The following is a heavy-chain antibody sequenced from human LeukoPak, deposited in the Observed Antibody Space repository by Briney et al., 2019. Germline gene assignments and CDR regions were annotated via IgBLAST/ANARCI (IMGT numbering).Heavy chain of an antibody. CDR3: TRGTLNTFDF. V-gene: IGHV4-38-2*02. J-gene: IGHJ4*02. CDR1: SYSISSGSY. CDR2: IYHSGST. D-gene: IGHD2/OR15-2a*01. Sequence: PSETLFLTCTVSSYSISSGSYWGWIRQPPGKRLEWIGSIYHSGSTYYNPSLKSRVTISVDTSKNQFSLKLDSVTAADTAVFYCTRGTLNTFDFWGQGTLVTVSS.